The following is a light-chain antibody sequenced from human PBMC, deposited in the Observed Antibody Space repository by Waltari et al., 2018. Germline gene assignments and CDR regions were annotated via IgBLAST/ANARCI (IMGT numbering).Light chain of an antibody. CDR2: TNN. Sequence: QSVLTQPASASATPGQRVTISCSGSTSNTGNNGVNWYQQVPGPAPKLLIHTNNQRPSGVPDRFSGSKSGTSASLAISGLQSEDEAVYYCAAWDDNLKGLFGGGTRLTVL. V-gene: IGLV1-44*01. J-gene: IGLJ3*02. CDR1: TSNTGNNG. CDR3: AAWDDNLKGL.